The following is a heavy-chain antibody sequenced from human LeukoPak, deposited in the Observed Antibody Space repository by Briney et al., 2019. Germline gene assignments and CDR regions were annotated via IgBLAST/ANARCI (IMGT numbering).Heavy chain of an antibody. V-gene: IGHV1-18*01. D-gene: IGHD3-22*01. CDR2: INDYKGEK. J-gene: IGHJ4*02. CDR1: GYTFTSYG. Sequence: GSVKVSCKASGYTFTSYGISWVRQAPGKGLEWVGCINDYKGEKNYVHNVKGRVTITRDTSKSSLYMQMKSLRADDTAVYYGARMAGGSGYYYDSSGERRYFDYLGQGTPVTVSS. CDR3: ARMAGGSGYYYDSSGERRYFDY.